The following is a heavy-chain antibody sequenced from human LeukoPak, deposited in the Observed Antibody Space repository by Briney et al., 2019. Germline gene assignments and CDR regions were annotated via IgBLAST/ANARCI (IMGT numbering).Heavy chain of an antibody. D-gene: IGHD5-12*01. CDR3: ATNQGYSGYGSYWYFDL. Sequence: SQTLSPTCTVSGGSISSGDYYWSWIRQPPGKGLEWIGYIYYSGSTYYNPSLKSRVTISVDTSKNQFSLKLSSVTAADTAVYYCATNQGYSGYGSYWYFDLWGRGTLVTVSS. CDR2: IYYSGST. V-gene: IGHV4-30-4*01. CDR1: GGSISSGDYY. J-gene: IGHJ2*01.